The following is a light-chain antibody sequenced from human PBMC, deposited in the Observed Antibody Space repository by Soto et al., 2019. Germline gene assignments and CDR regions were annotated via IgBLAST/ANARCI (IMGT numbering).Light chain of an antibody. CDR2: DTS. CDR3: QQYDTSPWT. CDR1: ACLVYSDGNTY. J-gene: IGKJ1*01. V-gene: IGKV2-30*01. Sequence: VVLTQSPGSLPATPGRAAPISCSSFACLVYSDGNTYLNWFQQTPGQAPRLLIYDTSYRAAGVPDRFSGSGSGTGFTLTISRLEPEDFAVYYCQQYDTSPWTFGQGTKVDIK.